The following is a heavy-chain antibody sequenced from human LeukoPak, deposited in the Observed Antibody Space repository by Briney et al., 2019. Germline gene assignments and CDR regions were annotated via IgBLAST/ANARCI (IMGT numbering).Heavy chain of an antibody. CDR3: ARYPAWGAIDY. V-gene: IGHV3-7*01. CDR1: GFSIGSSW. J-gene: IGHJ4*02. Sequence: PGGSLRLSCAVSGFSIGSSWMSWVRQTPGKGLEWVADMNEDGSGTYYVDSVKGRFTVSRDNAQNSVYLQMNSLRVEDTGVYYCARYPAWGAIDYWGQGTLVTVSS. D-gene: IGHD7-27*01. CDR2: MNEDGSGT.